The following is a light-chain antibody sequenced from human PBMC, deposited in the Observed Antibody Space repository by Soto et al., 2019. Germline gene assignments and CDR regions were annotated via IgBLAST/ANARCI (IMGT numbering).Light chain of an antibody. CDR1: QSVSSN. J-gene: IGKJ2*01. CDR2: GAS. Sequence: ERVMTQSPATLSVSPGERATLSCRASQSVSSNLAWYQQKPGQAPSLLIYGASTRATGVPARFSGSGSATEFTLTISSLQSEDFAGYYCQQYNIWPFTFGQGTKLEIK. CDR3: QQYNIWPFT. V-gene: IGKV3-15*01.